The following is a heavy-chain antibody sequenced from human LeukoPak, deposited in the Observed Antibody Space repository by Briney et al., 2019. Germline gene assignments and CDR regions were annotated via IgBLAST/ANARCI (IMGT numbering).Heavy chain of an antibody. Sequence: PSETLSLTCAVYGGSFSGYYWSWIRQPPGKGLEWIGEINHSGSTNYNPSLKSRVTISVDTSKNQFSLKLSSVTAADTAVYYCARDLGYCSGGSCYSGWFDPWGQGTRVTVSS. CDR1: GGSFSGYY. D-gene: IGHD2-15*01. V-gene: IGHV4-34*01. CDR3: ARDLGYCSGGSCYSGWFDP. J-gene: IGHJ5*02. CDR2: INHSGST.